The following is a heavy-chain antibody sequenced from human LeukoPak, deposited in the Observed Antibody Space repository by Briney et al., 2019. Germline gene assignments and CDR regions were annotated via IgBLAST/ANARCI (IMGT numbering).Heavy chain of an antibody. D-gene: IGHD6-13*01. CDR2: ISWIRGTR. Sequence: PGRSLRLSCAASGLTFDDYGMHWVRQAPGKGRDWVSGISWIRGTRAYADNVRARFTNTRDNAKNSLYMQMNSLRAEDTALYYCAKDLREYTSSWYVVGYFDYWGRGTLVTVSS. CDR3: AKDLREYTSSWYVVGYFDY. CDR1: GLTFDDYG. J-gene: IGHJ4*02. V-gene: IGHV3-9*01.